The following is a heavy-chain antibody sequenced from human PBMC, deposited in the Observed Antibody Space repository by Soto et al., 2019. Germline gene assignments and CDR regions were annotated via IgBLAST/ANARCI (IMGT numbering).Heavy chain of an antibody. V-gene: IGHV4-31*03. J-gene: IGHJ4*02. CDR2: IYYSGST. D-gene: IGHD6-13*01. CDR1: GGSISSGGYY. CDR3: AREVIAAAVIDY. Sequence: QVQLQESGPGLVKPSQTLSLTCTVSGGSISSGGYYWSWIRQHPGKGLEWIGYIYYSGSTYYNPSLKCRVTISVDTSKNQFSLKLSSVTAADTAVYYCAREVIAAAVIDYWGQGTLVTVSS.